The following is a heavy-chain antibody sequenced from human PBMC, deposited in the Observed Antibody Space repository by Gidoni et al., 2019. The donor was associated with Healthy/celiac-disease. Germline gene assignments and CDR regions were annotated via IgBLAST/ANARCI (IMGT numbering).Heavy chain of an antibody. CDR3: AREVSYSGSYYDFDY. CDR1: GYTFTSYG. D-gene: IGHD1-26*01. V-gene: IGHV1-18*01. Sequence: QVQLVQSGAEVKKPGASVKVSCKASGYTFTSYGISWVRQAPGQGLEWMGWISAYNGNTNYPQKFQGRVTMTTDTSTSTAYMELRSLRSDDTAVYYCAREVSYSGSYYDFDYWSQGTLVTVSS. CDR2: ISAYNGNT. J-gene: IGHJ4*02.